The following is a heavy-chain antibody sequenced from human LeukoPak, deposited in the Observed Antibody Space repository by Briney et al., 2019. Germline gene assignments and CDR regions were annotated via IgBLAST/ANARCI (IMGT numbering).Heavy chain of an antibody. J-gene: IGHJ4*02. CDR1: GYTFTSYY. CDR2: INPSGGST. Sequence: SVKVSCKASGYTFTSYYMHWVRQAPGQGLEWMGIINPSGGSTSYAQKFQGRVTMTRDTSTSTVYMELSSLRSEDTAVYYCARMYSSGWYGDHGIFDYWGQGTLVTVSS. CDR3: ARMYSSGWYGDHGIFDY. V-gene: IGHV1-46*01. D-gene: IGHD6-19*01.